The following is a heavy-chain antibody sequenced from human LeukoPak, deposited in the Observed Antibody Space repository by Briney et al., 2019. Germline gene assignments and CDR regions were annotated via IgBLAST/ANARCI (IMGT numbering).Heavy chain of an antibody. V-gene: IGHV1-2*02. CDR1: GYTFTGYY. CDR2: INPNSGGT. Sequence: GASVKVSYKASGYTFTGYYMHWVRQAPGQGLEWMGWINPNSGGTNYAQKFQGRVTMTRDTSISTAYMELSRLRSDDTAVYYCARGRDYDFWSGYYSNWFDPWGQGTLATVSS. J-gene: IGHJ5*02. D-gene: IGHD3-3*01. CDR3: ARGRDYDFWSGYYSNWFDP.